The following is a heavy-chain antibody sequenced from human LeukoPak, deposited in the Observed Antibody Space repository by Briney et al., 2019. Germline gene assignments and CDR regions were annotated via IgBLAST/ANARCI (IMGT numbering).Heavy chain of an antibody. V-gene: IGHV1-46*01. CDR2: INPSGGST. D-gene: IGHD2-21*02. CDR3: ARGLRVDCGGDCTVY. CDR1: GYTFTSYY. J-gene: IGHJ4*02. Sequence: EASVKVSCKASGYTFTSYYMHWVRQAPGQGLEWMGIINPSGGSTSYAQKFQGRVTMTRDTSTSTVYMELSSLRSEDTAVYYCARGLRVDCGGDCTVYWGQGTLVAVSS.